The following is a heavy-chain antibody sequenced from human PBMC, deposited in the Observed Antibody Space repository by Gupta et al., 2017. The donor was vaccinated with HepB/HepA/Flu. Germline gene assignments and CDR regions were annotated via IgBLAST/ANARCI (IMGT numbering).Heavy chain of an antibody. CDR2: IYSGGST. Sequence: EVQLVESGGGLVQPGGSLRLSCAASGFTVSSNYMSWVRQAPEKGLEWVSVIYSGGSTYYADSVKGRFTISRDNSKNTLYLQMNSLRAEDTAVYYCARDSHGGYSYGSFDYWVHGPLVTVSS. V-gene: IGHV3-66*01. J-gene: IGHJ4*01. CDR1: GFTVSSNY. CDR3: ARDSHGGYSYGSFDY. D-gene: IGHD5-18*01.